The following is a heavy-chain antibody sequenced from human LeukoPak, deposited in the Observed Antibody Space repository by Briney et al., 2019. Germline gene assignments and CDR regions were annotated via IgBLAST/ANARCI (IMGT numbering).Heavy chain of an antibody. CDR3: ARDLGEDIAAL. CDR1: GFTFSNAW. J-gene: IGHJ4*02. Sequence: PGGSLRLSCAASGFTFSNAWMSWVRQAPGKGLEWVSYISSSSSTIYYADSVKGRFTISRDNAKNSLYLQMNSLRAEDTAVYYCARDLGEDIAALWGQGTLVTVSS. D-gene: IGHD6-25*01. V-gene: IGHV3-48*04. CDR2: ISSSSSTI.